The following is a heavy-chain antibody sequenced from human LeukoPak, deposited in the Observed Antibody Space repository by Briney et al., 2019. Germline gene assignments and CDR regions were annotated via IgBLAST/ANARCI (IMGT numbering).Heavy chain of an antibody. V-gene: IGHV3-49*04. D-gene: IGHD3-9*01. CDR3: TRHILTGYYYYYGMDV. CDR2: IRSKAYGGTT. Sequence: GGSLRLSCTASGFTFGDYAMSWVRQAPGKGLEWVGFIRSKAYGGTTEYAASVKGRFTISRDDSKSIAYLQMNSLKTEDTAVYYCTRHILTGYYYYYGMDVWGQGTTVTVSS. CDR1: GFTFGDYA. J-gene: IGHJ6*02.